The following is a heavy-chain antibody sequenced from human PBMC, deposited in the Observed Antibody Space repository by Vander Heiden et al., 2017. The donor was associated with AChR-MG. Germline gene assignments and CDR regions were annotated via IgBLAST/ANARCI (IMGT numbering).Heavy chain of an antibody. J-gene: IGHJ6*02. V-gene: IGHV3-48*02. CDR3: ARETLGYDFRAQQDYYYGMDV. Sequence: EVQLVESGGGLVQPGGSLRLSCAASGFPFRTYSMNGVRQAPGKGLEWVSYISSSSSTIYYADSVKGRFTISRDKAKNSLYLQMNSLRDEDTAVYYCARETLGYDFRAQQDYYYGMDVWGQGTTVTVSS. CDR1: GFPFRTYS. D-gene: IGHD3-3*01. CDR2: ISSSSSTI.